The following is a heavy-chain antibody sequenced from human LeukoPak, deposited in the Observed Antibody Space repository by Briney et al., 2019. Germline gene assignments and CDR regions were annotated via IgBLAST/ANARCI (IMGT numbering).Heavy chain of an antibody. J-gene: IGHJ4*02. CDR3: ARAGYSTTKIFDY. V-gene: IGHV4-59*12. CDR2: VYYSGSA. CDR1: GDSIIGYY. Sequence: SETLSLTCTVSGDSIIGYYWTWIRQPPGKGLEWIGHVYYSGSAIYTPSLKSRVTISVDTSKNQFSLKLSSVTAADTAVYYCARAGYSTTKIFDYWGQGALVTVSS. D-gene: IGHD5-12*01.